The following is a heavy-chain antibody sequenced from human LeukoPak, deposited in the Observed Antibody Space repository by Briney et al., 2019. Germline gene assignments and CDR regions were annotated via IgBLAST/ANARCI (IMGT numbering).Heavy chain of an antibody. J-gene: IGHJ4*02. D-gene: IGHD2/OR15-2a*01. CDR1: GGSISSTNYY. Sequence: PSETLSLTCTVSGGSISSTNYYWGWIRQPPGKGLECIGNIYYGGSTYYNPSLKSRVTISVDMSRNQFSLKLSSVTAADTAVYYCARHSMLINPDPYYFDFWGQGILVTVSS. CDR2: IYYGGST. V-gene: IGHV4-39*01. CDR3: ARHSMLINPDPYYFDF.